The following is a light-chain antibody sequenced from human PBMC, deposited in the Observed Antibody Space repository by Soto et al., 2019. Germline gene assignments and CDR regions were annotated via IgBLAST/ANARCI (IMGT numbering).Light chain of an antibody. CDR1: QSVRSNY. CDR2: DAS. Sequence: EMVLTQSAVTLSLSPGERATLSCRASQSVRSNYLAWYQQQPGQAPRLLIYDASSRATGIPDRFSGSGSGTDFTLTISRLEPEDFAVYFCQQYGSSPPYSFGQGTKVDI. V-gene: IGKV3-20*01. CDR3: QQYGSSPPYS. J-gene: IGKJ2*03.